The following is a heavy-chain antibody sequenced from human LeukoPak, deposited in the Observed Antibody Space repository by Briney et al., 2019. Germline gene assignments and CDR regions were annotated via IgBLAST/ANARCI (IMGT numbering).Heavy chain of an antibody. V-gene: IGHV3-23*01. D-gene: IGHD6-6*01. J-gene: IGHJ4*02. CDR3: AKDRPDY. CDR1: GFTFTAYP. Sequence: GGPLRLSFEASGFTFTAYPRSGVGKAPGKGLEWVSAISGSGGSTYYADSVKGRFTISRDNSKNTLYLQMNSLRAEDTAVYYCAKDRPDYWGQGTLVTVSS. CDR2: ISGSGGST.